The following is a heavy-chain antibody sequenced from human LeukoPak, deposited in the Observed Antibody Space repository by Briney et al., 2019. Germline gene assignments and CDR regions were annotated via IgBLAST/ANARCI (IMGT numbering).Heavy chain of an antibody. CDR2: ISSGSSYL. Sequence: PGGSLRLSCAASGFTVSSNSMNWVRQAPGKGLEWVSSISSGSSYLYYADSVKGRFTISRDNAKNSLYLQMNSLRAEDTAVYYCAREIARIVSDYYYGMDVWGQGTTVTVSS. J-gene: IGHJ6*02. V-gene: IGHV3-21*01. CDR3: AREIARIVSDYYYGMDV. D-gene: IGHD1-26*01. CDR1: GFTVSSNS.